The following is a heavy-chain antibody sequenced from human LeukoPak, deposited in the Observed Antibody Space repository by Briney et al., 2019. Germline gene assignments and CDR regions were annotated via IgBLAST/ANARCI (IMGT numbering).Heavy chain of an antibody. CDR2: INPNSGGT. V-gene: IGHV1-2*02. Sequence: GASVTVSCKASGYTFTVYYMHWVRQAPGQGLEWMGWINPNSGGTNYAQKFQGRVTMTMDTSISTAYMELSRLGSDDTAVYYCARGHLLLWFGELLYSNYYYMDVWGKGTTVTVSS. CDR1: GYTFTVYY. J-gene: IGHJ6*03. D-gene: IGHD3-10*01. CDR3: ARGHLLLWFGELLYSNYYYMDV.